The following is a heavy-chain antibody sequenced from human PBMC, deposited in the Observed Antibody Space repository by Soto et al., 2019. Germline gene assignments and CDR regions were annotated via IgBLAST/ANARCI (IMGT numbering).Heavy chain of an antibody. CDR2: INPNSGGT. J-gene: IGHJ4*02. D-gene: IGHD2-2*01. CDR3: ARDGANSSTSCYFDY. CDR1: GYTFTGYY. V-gene: IGHV1-2*04. Sequence: ASVKVSCKASGYTFTGYYMHWVRQAPGQGLEWMGWINPNSGGTNYAQKFQGWVTMTRDTSISTAYMELSRLRSDDTAVYYCARDGANSSTSCYFDYWGQGTLVTVPQ.